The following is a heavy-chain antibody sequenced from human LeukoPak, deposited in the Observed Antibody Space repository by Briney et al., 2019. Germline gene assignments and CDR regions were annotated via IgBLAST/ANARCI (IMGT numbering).Heavy chain of an antibody. J-gene: IGHJ4*02. CDR2: INWNGGSI. CDR1: GFTFGDYG. V-gene: IGHV3-20*01. CDR3: ARRSNRYSYGSNFDC. Sequence: GGSLRLSCAASGFTFGDYGMTWVRQAPGKGLELVSGINWNGGSIAYADSVKGRFTVSRDNAKNSLYLQKNSLRAEDTAFYHCARRSNRYSYGSNFDCWGQGTLVTVSS. D-gene: IGHD5-18*01.